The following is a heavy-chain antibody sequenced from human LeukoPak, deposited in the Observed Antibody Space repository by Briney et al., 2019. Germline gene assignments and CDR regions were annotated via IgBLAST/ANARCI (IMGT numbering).Heavy chain of an antibody. Sequence: GGSLRLSCAASGFTFSSYSMNWVRQAPGKGLEWVSYISSSSSTIYYADSVKGRFTISRDNAKNSLYLQMNSLRAEDTAVYYCARSPGRGYSGCDLDYWGQGTLVTVSS. CDR1: GFTFSSYS. CDR2: ISSSSSTI. V-gene: IGHV3-48*04. J-gene: IGHJ4*02. CDR3: ARSPGRGYSGCDLDY. D-gene: IGHD5-12*01.